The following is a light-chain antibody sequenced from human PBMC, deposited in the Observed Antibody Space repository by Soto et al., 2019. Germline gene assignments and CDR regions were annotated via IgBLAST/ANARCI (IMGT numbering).Light chain of an antibody. Sequence: QSALTQPPSASGSPGQSVTISCTGTSSDVGGYNYVSWYQQHPGKAPKIMIYEVSKRPSGVPDRFSGSKSGNTASLTVSGLQAEDEADYYCSSYAGTNTHVLFGGGTKLTVL. J-gene: IGLJ2*01. CDR3: SSYAGTNTHVL. CDR2: EVS. CDR1: SSDVGGYNY. V-gene: IGLV2-8*01.